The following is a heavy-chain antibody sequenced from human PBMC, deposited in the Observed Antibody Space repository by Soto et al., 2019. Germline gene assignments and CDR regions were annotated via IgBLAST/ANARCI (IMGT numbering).Heavy chain of an antibody. CDR2: IYPGDSDT. D-gene: IGHD6-13*01. Sequence: PGESLNISWKGSGYSFTSHGIGGVRQMPGKGLEWMGIIYPGDSDTRYSPSFQGQVTISADKSISTAYLQWSSLKASDTAMYYCPRQLAAPDYYYYYGMDVWGQGTTVTVSS. J-gene: IGHJ6*02. CDR3: PRQLAAPDYYYYYGMDV. V-gene: IGHV5-51*01. CDR1: GYSFTSHG.